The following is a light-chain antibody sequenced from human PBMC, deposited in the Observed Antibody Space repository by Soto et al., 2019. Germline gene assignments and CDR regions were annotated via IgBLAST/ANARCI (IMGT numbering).Light chain of an antibody. V-gene: IGKV3-11*01. Sequence: EIVLTQSPATLSLSVGERATLSCRASQSVSSFLAWYQQKRGQAPRLLIYDASNRATGIPVRFSGSGSGTDFTLTISSLEPEDFAVYYCQQRSNWPLTFGGGTKVEIK. CDR2: DAS. J-gene: IGKJ4*01. CDR3: QQRSNWPLT. CDR1: QSVSSF.